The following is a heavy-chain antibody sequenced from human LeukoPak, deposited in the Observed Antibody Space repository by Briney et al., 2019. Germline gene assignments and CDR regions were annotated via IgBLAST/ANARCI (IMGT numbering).Heavy chain of an antibody. CDR1: GGSISSYY. CDR3: ARELYYYGSGSYSTYNWFDP. Sequence: SETLSLTCTVSGGSISSYYWSWIRQPPGKGLEWIGYIYYSGSTNYNPALKSRVTISVDTSKNQFSLKLSSVTAADTAVYYCARELYYYGSGSYSTYNWFDPWGQGTLVTVSS. CDR2: IYYSGST. V-gene: IGHV4-59*01. D-gene: IGHD3-10*01. J-gene: IGHJ5*02.